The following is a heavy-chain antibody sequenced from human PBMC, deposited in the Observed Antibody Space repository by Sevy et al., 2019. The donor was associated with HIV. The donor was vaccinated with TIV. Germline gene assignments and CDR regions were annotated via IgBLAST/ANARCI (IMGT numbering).Heavy chain of an antibody. D-gene: IGHD2-2*01. CDR1: GFTFSNYA. Sequence: GGSLRLSCAASGFTFSNYAMSWVRQAPGKGLEWVSSISRSGGSTYYADSVKGRFTISRDNSKNTLYLQMNSLRAEEMAVYYCAKVDVVVPVADYGLDVWGQGTTVTVSS. CDR3: AKVDVVVPVADYGLDV. J-gene: IGHJ6*02. CDR2: ISRSGGST. V-gene: IGHV3-23*01.